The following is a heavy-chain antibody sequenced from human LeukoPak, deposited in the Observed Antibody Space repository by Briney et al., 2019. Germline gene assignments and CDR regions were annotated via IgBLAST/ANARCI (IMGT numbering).Heavy chain of an antibody. CDR2: IYHIGIT. V-gene: IGHV4-61*01. CDR3: ARGEYGLFDY. D-gene: IGHD2/OR15-2a*01. J-gene: IGHJ4*02. Sequence: PSETLSLTCTVSGGSISGGSYYWSWTRPPPGKGLEWMGYIYHIGITKYTLSLKSRVTISVDTAKNQLSLKRSSVTAADTAVYYCARGEYGLFDYWGQGTLVTVSS. CDR1: GGSISGGSYY.